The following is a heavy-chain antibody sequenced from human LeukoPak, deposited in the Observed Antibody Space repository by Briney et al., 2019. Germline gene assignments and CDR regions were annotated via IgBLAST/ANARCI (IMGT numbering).Heavy chain of an antibody. CDR3: ARGPRGIFGVVIRYYFDY. CDR1: GFTVSSNY. J-gene: IGHJ4*02. CDR2: IYSCGST. Sequence: GGSLRLSCAASGFTVSSNYMSWVRQAPGKGLEWVSVIYSCGSTYYADSVKGRFTISRDNSKNTLYLQINSLRAEDTAVYYCARGPRGIFGVVIRYYFDYWGQGTLVTVSS. V-gene: IGHV3-53*05. D-gene: IGHD3-3*01.